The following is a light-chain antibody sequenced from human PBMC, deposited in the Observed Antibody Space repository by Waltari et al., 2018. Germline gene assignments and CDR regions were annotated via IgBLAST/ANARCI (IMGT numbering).Light chain of an antibody. J-gene: IGKJ1*01. V-gene: IGKV3-20*01. CDR1: QSVSISY. Sequence: EIVLTQSPGTLSLSPGERATLSCRASQSVSISYLAWYQQKPGQAPRLLIYGASSRATGIPDRFSVSGSGTDFTLTISRLEPEDFEVYYCQQYGSSPRTFGQGTKVEIK. CDR2: GAS. CDR3: QQYGSSPRT.